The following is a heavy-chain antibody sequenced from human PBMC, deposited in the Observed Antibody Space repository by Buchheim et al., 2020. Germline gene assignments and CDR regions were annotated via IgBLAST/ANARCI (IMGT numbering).Heavy chain of an antibody. CDR2: IYYSGST. Sequence: QVQLQESGPGLVKPSQTLSLTCTVSGGSISSGGYYWSWIRQHPGKGLEWIGYIYYSGSTYYNPSLRSRVTISVDTSKNQFSLKLSSVTAADTAVYYCARSEEGNSSSWYPRFCWFDPWGQGTL. CDR3: ARSEEGNSSSWYPRFCWFDP. V-gene: IGHV4-31*03. D-gene: IGHD6-13*01. J-gene: IGHJ5*02. CDR1: GGSISSGGYY.